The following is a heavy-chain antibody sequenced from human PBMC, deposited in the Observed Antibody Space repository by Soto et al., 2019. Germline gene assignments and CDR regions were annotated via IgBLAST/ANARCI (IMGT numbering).Heavy chain of an antibody. CDR3: ARQHGYCSSTSCQNWFDP. CDR1: GGSFSGYY. V-gene: IGHV4-34*01. D-gene: IGHD2-2*03. Sequence: SETLSLTCAVYGGSFSGYYWSWIRQPPGKGLEWIGEINHSGSTNYNPSLKSRVTISVDTSKNQFSLKLSSVTAADTAVYYCARQHGYCSSTSCQNWFDPWGQGTLVTVSS. J-gene: IGHJ5*02. CDR2: INHSGST.